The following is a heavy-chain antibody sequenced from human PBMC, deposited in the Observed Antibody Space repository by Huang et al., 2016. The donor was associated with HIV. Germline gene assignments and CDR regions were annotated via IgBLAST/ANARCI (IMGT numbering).Heavy chain of an antibody. CDR3: ARVEINTLTGYFSSFDN. Sequence: QVHLQQWGAGLLKPSEALSLPCAVYGGSFRNYFWSWIRQPPGKGLEWIGEINHSGRTSYVPSLKSRVTISVDTSKNQFSLKLSSVTAADTAVYYCARVEINTLTGYFSSFDNWGQGTLVTVSS. V-gene: IGHV4-34*01. D-gene: IGHD3-9*01. J-gene: IGHJ4*02. CDR2: INHSGRT. CDR1: GGSFRNYF.